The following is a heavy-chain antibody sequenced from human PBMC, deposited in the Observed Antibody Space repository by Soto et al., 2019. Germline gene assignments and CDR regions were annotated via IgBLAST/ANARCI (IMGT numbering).Heavy chain of an antibody. V-gene: IGHV4-4*07. CDR1: GGSISSYY. D-gene: IGHD2-15*01. CDR3: AIGRGSSPAGWYYFEY. CDR2: IYTSGST. J-gene: IGHJ4*02. Sequence: QVQLQESGPGLVKPSETLSLTCTVSGGSISSYYWSWIRQPAGKGLEWIGRIYTSGSTNYNPSLKSRVTMSVDTSKNQFSLKLSSVTAADKAVYYCAIGRGSSPAGWYYFEYCGQGTLVTVSS.